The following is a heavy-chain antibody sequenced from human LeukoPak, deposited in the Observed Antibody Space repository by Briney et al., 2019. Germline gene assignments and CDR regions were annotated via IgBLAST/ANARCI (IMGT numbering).Heavy chain of an antibody. V-gene: IGHV3-30*18. CDR2: ISYDGSNK. D-gene: IGHD4-17*01. CDR1: GFTFSSYG. J-gene: IGHJ4*02. CDR3: AKDSTVTAFDY. Sequence: GGSLRLSCAASGFTFSSYGMHWVRQAPGKGLEWAAVISYDGSNKYYADSVKGRFTISRDNSKNTLYLQMNSLRAEDTAVYYCAKDSTVTAFDYWGQGTLVTVSS.